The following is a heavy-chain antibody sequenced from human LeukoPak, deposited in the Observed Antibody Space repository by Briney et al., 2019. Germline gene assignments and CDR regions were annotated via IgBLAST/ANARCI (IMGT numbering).Heavy chain of an antibody. D-gene: IGHD5-24*01. CDR3: ASVPQMATMVD. CDR1: GFTFSSYW. CDR2: ISSSSSTI. V-gene: IGHV3-48*04. Sequence: GGSLRLSCAASGFTFSSYWMSWVRQAPGKGLEWVSYISSSSSTIYYADSVKGRFTISRDNAKNSLYLQMNSLRAEDTAVYYCASVPQMATMVDWGQGTLVTVSS. J-gene: IGHJ4*02.